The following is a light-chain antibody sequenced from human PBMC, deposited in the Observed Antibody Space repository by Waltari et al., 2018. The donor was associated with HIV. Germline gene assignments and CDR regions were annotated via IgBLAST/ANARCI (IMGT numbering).Light chain of an antibody. J-gene: IGLJ3*02. CDR2: SNN. CDR3: AAWDDSLNGWV. CDR1: SSNIGSHT. Sequence: QSVLTQPPSASGPPGQRVTIPCSGSSSNIGSHTVNWYQQLPGTAPKLLIYSNNQRPSGVPDRFSGSKSGTSASLAISGLQSEDEADYYCAAWDDSLNGWVFGGGTKLTVL. V-gene: IGLV1-44*01.